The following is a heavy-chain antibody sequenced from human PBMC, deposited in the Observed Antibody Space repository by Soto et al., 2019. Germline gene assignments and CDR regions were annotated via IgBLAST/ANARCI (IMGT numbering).Heavy chain of an antibody. J-gene: IGHJ4*02. Sequence: SETLSLTCTVSGGSISSYYWSWIRQPPGKGLEWIGYIYYSGSTNYNPSLKSRVTISVDTSKNQFSLKLSSVTAADTAIYLCKKESNPGGLDYWGPGTLVTVSS. V-gene: IGHV4-59*08. CDR3: KKESNPGGLDY. D-gene: IGHD2-15*01. CDR1: GGSISSYY. CDR2: IYYSGST.